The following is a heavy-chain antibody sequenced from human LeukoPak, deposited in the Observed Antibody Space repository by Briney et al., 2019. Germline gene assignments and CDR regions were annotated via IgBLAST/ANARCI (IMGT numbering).Heavy chain of an antibody. CDR2: ISYDGSNK. J-gene: IGHJ4*02. CDR1: GFTFSSYA. V-gene: IGHV3-30*04. Sequence: GRSLRLSCAASGFTFSSYAMHWVRQAPAKGLEWVAVISYDGSNKYYADSVKGRFTISRDNSKNTLYLQMNSLRAEDTAVYYCASDSDYSSWGQGTLVTVSS. CDR3: ASDSDYSS. D-gene: IGHD6-13*01.